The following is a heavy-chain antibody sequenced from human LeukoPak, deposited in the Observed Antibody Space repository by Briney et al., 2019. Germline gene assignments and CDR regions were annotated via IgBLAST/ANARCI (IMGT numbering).Heavy chain of an antibody. CDR2: FDPEDGET. CDR3: ARDRGMTTVASYYYYGMDV. V-gene: IGHV1-24*01. D-gene: IGHD4-23*01. Sequence: ASVKVSCKVSGYTLTELSMHWVRQAPGKGLEWMGGFDPEDGETIYAQKFQGRVTVTRDTSTSTVYMEPSSLRSEDTAVYYCARDRGMTTVASYYYYGMDVWGQGTTVTVSS. J-gene: IGHJ6*02. CDR1: GYTLTELS.